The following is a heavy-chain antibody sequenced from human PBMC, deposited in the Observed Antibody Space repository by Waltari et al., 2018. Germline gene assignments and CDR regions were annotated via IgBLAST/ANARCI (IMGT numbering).Heavy chain of an antibody. CDR1: GGSVSSGAYY. J-gene: IGHJ4*02. Sequence: QVQLQESGPGLVKPSETLSLTCTVSGGSVSSGAYYWIWIRQPPGKGLDRIGHIYNTGSTHYNPPLKSRFTMSVDTSKNQFSLKVTSATAADTAVYFCARDRGRGIYLDSWGQGTLVTVS. CDR2: IYNTGST. D-gene: IGHD2-15*01. CDR3: ARDRGRGIYLDS. V-gene: IGHV4-61*08.